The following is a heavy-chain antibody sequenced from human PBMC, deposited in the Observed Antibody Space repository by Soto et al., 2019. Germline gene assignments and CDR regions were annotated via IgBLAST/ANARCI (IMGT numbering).Heavy chain of an antibody. CDR1: GYPLTAKY. V-gene: IGHV1-2*02. J-gene: IGHJ5*02. Sequence: QVQLVQSGAEVKKPGASVKVSCKASGYPLTAKYLHWVRQAPGQGLEWMGWINPNSGGTKEAQKFRGRVTMTRDTSISAAYMELSRLTSDDTAVYYGAKGGSSWTEWFDPWGQGTLVTVSS. CDR2: INPNSGGT. CDR3: AKGGSSWTEWFDP. D-gene: IGHD6-13*01.